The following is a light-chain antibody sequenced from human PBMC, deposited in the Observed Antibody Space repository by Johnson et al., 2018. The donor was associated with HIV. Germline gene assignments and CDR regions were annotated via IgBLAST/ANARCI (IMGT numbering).Light chain of an antibody. J-gene: IGLJ1*01. Sequence: QSVLTQPPSVSAAPGQKVTISCSGSSSNIGNNYVSWYQQLPGTAPTLLIYDNNKRPSGIPDRFSGSKSGTSATLGITGLQTGDEADYYCGTWDSSLRGIFGTGTKVTVL. CDR3: GTWDSSLRGI. CDR2: DNN. CDR1: SSNIGNNY. V-gene: IGLV1-51*01.